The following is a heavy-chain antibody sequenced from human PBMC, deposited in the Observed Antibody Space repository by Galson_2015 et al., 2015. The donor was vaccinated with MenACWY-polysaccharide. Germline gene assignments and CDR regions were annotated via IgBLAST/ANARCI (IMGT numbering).Heavy chain of an antibody. V-gene: IGHV3-30-3*01. CDR1: GFTFNSYA. Sequence: SLRLSCAASGFTFNSYAMHWVRQAPGKGLEWLAVMSYDETNQYYADSVKGRFTISRDNSKNPLYLQMNSLRAEDTAVFYCARAYCDRITCYGMDVWGQGTTVAVSS. CDR2: MSYDETNQ. CDR3: ARAYCDRITCYGMDV. D-gene: IGHD2/OR15-2a*01. J-gene: IGHJ6*02.